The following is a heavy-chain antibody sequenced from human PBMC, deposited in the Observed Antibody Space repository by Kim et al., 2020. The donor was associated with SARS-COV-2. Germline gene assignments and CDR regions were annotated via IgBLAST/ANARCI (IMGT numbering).Heavy chain of an antibody. CDR2: ISHSGST. V-gene: IGHV4-34*01. CDR3: ARGTHGGSYYMDV. CDR1: GGSFSGYF. J-gene: IGHJ6*03. Sequence: SETLSLTCAVYGGSFSGYFWSWIRQPPGKGLEWIGEISHSGSTNYNPSLKSRVTVSVDTSKNQFSLKLSSVTAADTAVYYCARGTHGGSYYMDVWGNGTTVTVSS. D-gene: IGHD1-26*01.